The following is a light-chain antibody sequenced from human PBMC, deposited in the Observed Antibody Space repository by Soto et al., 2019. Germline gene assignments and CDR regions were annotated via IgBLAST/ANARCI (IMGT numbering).Light chain of an antibody. CDR2: AAS. CDR3: QQLNSYPIT. J-gene: IGKJ5*01. V-gene: IGKV1-39*01. Sequence: DIQMTQSPSSLPASVGDRVTITCRASQSISSYLNWYQQKPGKAPKLLIYAASSLESGVQSRFSGSGSGTDFTLTIRSLQPEDFATYYCQQLNSYPITFGQGTRLEIK. CDR1: QSISSY.